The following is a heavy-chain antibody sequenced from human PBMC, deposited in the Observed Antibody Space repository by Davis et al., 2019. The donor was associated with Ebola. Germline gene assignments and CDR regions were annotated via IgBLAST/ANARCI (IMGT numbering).Heavy chain of an antibody. CDR2: IIPILGIA. V-gene: IGHV1-69*04. D-gene: IGHD4-17*01. J-gene: IGHJ4*02. Sequence: SVKVSCKASGGTFSSYGISWVRQAPGQGLEWMGRIIPILGIANYAQKFQGRVTITADKSTSTAYMELSSLRSEDTAVYYCARGAYGDYVFDYWGQGTLVTVSS. CDR3: ARGAYGDYVFDY. CDR1: GGTFSSYG.